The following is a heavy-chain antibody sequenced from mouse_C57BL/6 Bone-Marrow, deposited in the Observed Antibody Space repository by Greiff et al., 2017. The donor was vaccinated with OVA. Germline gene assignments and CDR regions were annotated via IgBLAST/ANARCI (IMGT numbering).Heavy chain of an antibody. J-gene: IGHJ4*01. CDR1: GFNFKDDY. Sequence: EVQLVESGAELVRPGASVKLSCTASGFNFKDDYMHWVKQRPEQGLEWIGWIDPENGDTDYASKFQGKATITADTSSNTANLQLSSLTSKDTAVYYCTTAYEYAMDYWGQGTSVTVSS. V-gene: IGHV14-4*01. CDR2: IDPENGDT. D-gene: IGHD1-1*01. CDR3: TTAYEYAMDY.